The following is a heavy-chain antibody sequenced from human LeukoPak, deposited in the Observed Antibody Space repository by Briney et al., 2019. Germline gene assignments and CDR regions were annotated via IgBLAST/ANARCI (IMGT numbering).Heavy chain of an antibody. D-gene: IGHD2-2*01. V-gene: IGHV3-21*01. CDR1: GVTFNNDC. Sequence: GGSLRLSCSASGVTFNNDCMDWVRQAPGQGLEGVSSISGSSTYIYYADSVKGRFTISRDNAKSSLYLQMDSLRAEDTAVYYCARERACGASSCVAYYFDSWGQGTLVTVSS. J-gene: IGHJ4*02. CDR3: ARERACGASSCVAYYFDS. CDR2: ISGSSTYI.